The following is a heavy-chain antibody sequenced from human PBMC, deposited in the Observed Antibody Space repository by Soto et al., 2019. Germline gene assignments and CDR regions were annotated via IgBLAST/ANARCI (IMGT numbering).Heavy chain of an antibody. J-gene: IGHJ4*02. CDR2: ISYDGSNK. CDR1: GFTFSSYA. CDR3: ARGARHIVVVTAIDTIDY. D-gene: IGHD2-21*02. Sequence: GGSLRLSCAASGFTFSSYAMHWVRQAPGKGLEWVAVISYDGSNKYYADSVKGRFTISRDNSKNTLYLQMNSLRAEDTAVYYCARGARHIVVVTAIDTIDYWGQGNLVTVSS. V-gene: IGHV3-30-3*01.